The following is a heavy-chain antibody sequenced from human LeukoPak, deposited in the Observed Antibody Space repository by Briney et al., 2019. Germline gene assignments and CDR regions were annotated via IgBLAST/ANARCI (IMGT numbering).Heavy chain of an antibody. V-gene: IGHV3-33*01. CDR3: ARGRYCSGGSCYLPPPNLFDY. D-gene: IGHD2-15*01. Sequence: PGGSLRLSCAASGFTFSTYGMHWVRQAPGKGLEWVAVIWYDGSNKYYADSVKGRFTISRDNSKNTLYLQMNSLRAEDTAVYYCARGRYCSGGSCYLPPPNLFDYWGQGTLVTVSS. CDR1: GFTFSTYG. CDR2: IWYDGSNK. J-gene: IGHJ4*02.